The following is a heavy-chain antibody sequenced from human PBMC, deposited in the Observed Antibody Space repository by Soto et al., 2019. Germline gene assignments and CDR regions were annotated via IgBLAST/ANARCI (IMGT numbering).Heavy chain of an antibody. J-gene: IGHJ5*02. Sequence: ASVKVACKASGYTFSSYGISWVRQAPGQGLEWMGWISAYNGSTNYAQKLQGRVTMTTDTSTSTAYMELRSLRSDDTAVYYCARGHYGSGSYYNVGGWFDPWGQGTLVTVSS. V-gene: IGHV1-18*01. CDR3: ARGHYGSGSYYNVGGWFDP. D-gene: IGHD3-10*01. CDR2: ISAYNGST. CDR1: GYTFSSYG.